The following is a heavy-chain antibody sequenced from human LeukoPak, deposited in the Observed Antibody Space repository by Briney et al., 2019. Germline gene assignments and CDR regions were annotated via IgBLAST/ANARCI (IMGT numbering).Heavy chain of an antibody. J-gene: IGHJ4*02. CDR3: VAPIVVVPAATG. D-gene: IGHD2-2*01. CDR1: GFTFSGYA. V-gene: IGHV3-23*01. CDR2: ISGSGGST. Sequence: PGGSLRLSCAASGFTFSGYAMSWVRQAPGKGLEWVSAISGSGGSTYYADSVKGRFTISRDNSKNTLYLQMNSLRAEDTAVYYCVAPIVVVPAATGWGQGTLVTVSS.